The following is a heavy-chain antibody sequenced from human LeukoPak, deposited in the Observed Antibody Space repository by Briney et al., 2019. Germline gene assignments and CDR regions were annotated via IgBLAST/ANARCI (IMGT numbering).Heavy chain of an antibody. CDR3: ARDWAGAGGGCSGGSCYYDAFDI. Sequence: ASVKVSCKASGYTFTGYYMHWVRQAPGQGLEWMGRVNPNSGGTNYAQKFQGRVIMTRDTSISTAYMELSRLRSDDTAVYYCARDWAGAGGGCSGGSCYYDAFDIWGQGTMVTVSS. D-gene: IGHD2-15*01. J-gene: IGHJ3*02. CDR1: GYTFTGYY. V-gene: IGHV1-2*06. CDR2: VNPNSGGT.